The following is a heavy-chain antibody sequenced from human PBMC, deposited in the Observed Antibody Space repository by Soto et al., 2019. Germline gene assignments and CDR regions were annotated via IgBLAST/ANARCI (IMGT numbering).Heavy chain of an antibody. V-gene: IGHV1-18*01. CDR3: ANSPRGEMATD. CDR1: GYTFRNFA. CDR2: INPYNGNT. D-gene: IGHD5-12*01. Sequence: QVQLVQSGAGVKKPGASVKVYCKASGYTFRNFAVTWVRQAPEQGLEWMGSINPYNGNTNYAQSLQDRVTLTADASTSTAFMAFRSLRSDDTAGYYCANSPRGEMATDWGQGTLVSVPS. J-gene: IGHJ4*02.